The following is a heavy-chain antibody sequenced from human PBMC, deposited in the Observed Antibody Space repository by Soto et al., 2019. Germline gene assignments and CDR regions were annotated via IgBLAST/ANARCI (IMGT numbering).Heavy chain of an antibody. CDR2: ISGSGGST. V-gene: IGHV3-23*01. Sequence: GGSLRLSCAASGFTFSSYAMSWVRQAPGKGLEWVSAISGSGGSTYYADSVKGRFTISRDNSKNTLYLQMNSLRAEDTAVYYCARTGRAPYYYYYMDVWGKGTTVTVSS. CDR1: GFTFSSYA. J-gene: IGHJ6*03. CDR3: ARTGRAPYYYYYMDV. D-gene: IGHD1-1*01.